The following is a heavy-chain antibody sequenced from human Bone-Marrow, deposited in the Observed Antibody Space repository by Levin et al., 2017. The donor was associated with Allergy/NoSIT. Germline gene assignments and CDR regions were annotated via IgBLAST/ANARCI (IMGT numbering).Heavy chain of an antibody. D-gene: IGHD3-10*01. CDR3: ARGWFGEWLSR. Sequence: GESLKISCAASGFTVSSNYMSWVRQAPGKGPEWVSVIYSGGSTYYADSVKGRFTISRDTSKNTLYLQRNSLRAEDTAVYYSARGWFGEWLSRWGQGTLVTVSS. J-gene: IGHJ4*02. CDR1: GFTVSSNY. CDR2: IYSGGST. V-gene: IGHV3-53*01.